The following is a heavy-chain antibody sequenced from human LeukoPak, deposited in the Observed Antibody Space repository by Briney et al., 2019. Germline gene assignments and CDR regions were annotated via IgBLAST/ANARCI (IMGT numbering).Heavy chain of an antibody. CDR2: IYRGGST. Sequence: GGSLRLSCAASGFNVSNNYMSWVRQAPGKGLEWVSVIYRGGSTYYADSVKGRFTMSRDNSKNTVYLQMDSLRAEDTAVYYCARDRGAAAGNWGQGTLVTVSA. D-gene: IGHD6-13*01. J-gene: IGHJ4*02. CDR1: GFNVSNNY. V-gene: IGHV3-53*01. CDR3: ARDRGAAAGN.